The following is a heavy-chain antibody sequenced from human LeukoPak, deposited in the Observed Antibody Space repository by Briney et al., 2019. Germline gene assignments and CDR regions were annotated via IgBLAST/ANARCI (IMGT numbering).Heavy chain of an antibody. D-gene: IGHD2-2*01. Sequence: PGGSLRLSCAASGFTFSSYGMHWVRQAPGKGLEWVAFIRYDGSNKYYADSVKGRFTISRDNSKNTLYLQMNSLRAEDTAVYYCARDALPALDYYYYYMDVWGKGTTVTVSS. CDR1: GFTFSSYG. CDR2: IRYDGSNK. V-gene: IGHV3-30*02. CDR3: ARDALPALDYYYYYMDV. J-gene: IGHJ6*03.